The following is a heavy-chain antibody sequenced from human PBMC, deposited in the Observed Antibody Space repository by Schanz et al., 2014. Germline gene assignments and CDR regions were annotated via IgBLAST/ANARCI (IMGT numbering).Heavy chain of an antibody. V-gene: IGHV3-33*01. CDR2: MSYDGSIK. CDR3: ARDTSYGMDV. CDR1: GFTFSSYG. J-gene: IGHJ6*02. Sequence: QVQLVESGGGLVQPGGSLRLSCAASGFTFSSYGMHWVRQAPGKGLEWVAAMSYDGSIKYYGDSVKGRFTISRDNAKISLYLQMNSLRVEDTAVYYCARDTSYGMDVWGQGTTVTVSS.